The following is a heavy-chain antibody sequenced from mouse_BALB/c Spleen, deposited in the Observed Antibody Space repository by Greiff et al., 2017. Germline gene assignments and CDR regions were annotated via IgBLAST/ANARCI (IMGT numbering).Heavy chain of an antibody. V-gene: IGHV5-17*02. CDR3: ARGITTDAMDY. J-gene: IGHJ4*01. Sequence: EVKLMESGGGLVQPGGSRKLSCAASGFTFSSFGMHWVRQAPEKGLEWVAYISSGSSTIYYADTVKGRFTISRDNPKNTLFLQMTSLRYEDTAMYYCARGITTDAMDYWGQGTSVTVSS. D-gene: IGHD2-4*01. CDR2: ISSGSSTI. CDR1: GFTFSSFG.